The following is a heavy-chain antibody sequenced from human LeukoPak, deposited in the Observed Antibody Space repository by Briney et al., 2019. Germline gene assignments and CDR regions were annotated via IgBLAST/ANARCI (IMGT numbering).Heavy chain of an antibody. J-gene: IGHJ4*02. CDR2: VNTDGSRT. Sequence: GGSLRLSCAASGFTFSTYWTHWVRQAPGKGLVWVSRVNTDGSRTNYADSVKGRFTFSRDYAKNTIYLQMNSLRAEDTAMYYCASGSGGYYHGGQGTLVTVSS. V-gene: IGHV3-74*01. CDR3: ASGSGGYYH. CDR1: GFTFSTYW. D-gene: IGHD3-22*01.